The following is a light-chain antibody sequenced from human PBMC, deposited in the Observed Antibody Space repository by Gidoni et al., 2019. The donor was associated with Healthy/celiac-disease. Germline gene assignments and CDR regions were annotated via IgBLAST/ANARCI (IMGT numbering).Light chain of an antibody. V-gene: IGKV1-5*03. CDR1: QSISSW. CDR2: KAS. Sequence: DIQMTQSPSTLSASVGDSVTITCRASQSISSWLAWYQQTPGKAPKLLIYKASSLESGVPSRFSGSGSGTEFTLTISSLQPDDFATYYCQQYNSYLYTFGQGTKLEIK. J-gene: IGKJ2*01. CDR3: QQYNSYLYT.